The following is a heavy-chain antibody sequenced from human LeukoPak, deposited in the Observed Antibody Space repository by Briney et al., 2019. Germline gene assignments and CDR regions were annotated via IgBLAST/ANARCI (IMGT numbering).Heavy chain of an antibody. V-gene: IGHV3-30*02. D-gene: IGHD3-3*01. CDR3: AKASSNYDFWSGFDY. J-gene: IGHJ4*02. CDR2: IRYDGSNR. CDR1: GFIFSTYV. Sequence: GGSLRLSCTASGFIFSTYVMHWVGQAPGKRLEWVTFIRYDGSNRNYADSVKGRFTISRDNSKNTLYLQMNSLRAEDTAVYYCAKASSNYDFWSGFDYWGQGTLVTVSS.